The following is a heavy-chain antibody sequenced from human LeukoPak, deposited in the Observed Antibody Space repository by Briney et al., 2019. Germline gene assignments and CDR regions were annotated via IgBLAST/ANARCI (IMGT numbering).Heavy chain of an antibody. V-gene: IGHV1-2*02. D-gene: IGHD4-23*01. CDR3: ARDRTSYGGNDAFDI. CDR1: GYTFTGYY. Sequence: ASVKVSCKASGYTFTGYYMHWVRQAPGQGLEGMGWINPNSGGTNYAQKFQGRVTMTRDTSISTAYMELSRLRSDDTAVYYCARDRTSYGGNDAFDIWGQGTMVTVSS. J-gene: IGHJ3*02. CDR2: INPNSGGT.